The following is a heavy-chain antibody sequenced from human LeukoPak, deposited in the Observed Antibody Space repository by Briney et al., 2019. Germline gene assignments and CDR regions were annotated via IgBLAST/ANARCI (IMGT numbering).Heavy chain of an antibody. Sequence: PGGSLRLSCAASGFTVSSNYMSWVRQAPGKGLEWVSVIYSGGSTYYADSVKGRFTISRDNSKNTLYLQMNSLRAEDTAVYYCARATRYYFDYWGQETLVTVSS. CDR2: IYSGGST. V-gene: IGHV3-53*01. J-gene: IGHJ4*02. CDR3: ARATRYYFDY. CDR1: GFTVSSNY.